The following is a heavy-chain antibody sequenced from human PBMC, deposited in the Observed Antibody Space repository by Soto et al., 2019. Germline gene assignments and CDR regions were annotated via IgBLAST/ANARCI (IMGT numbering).Heavy chain of an antibody. D-gene: IGHD6-19*01. J-gene: IGHJ4*02. CDR1: GYSFTSYW. CDR3: ARSCDTSGWYDY. CDR2: IYPDDSDT. V-gene: IGHV5-51*01. Sequence: GESLKISCKGSGYSFTSYWIAWVRQMPGKGLELMGIIYPDDSDTRYSPSFQGQVTISADKSISTAYLQWSSLKASDTAMYYCARSCDTSGWYDYWGQGTLVTVSS.